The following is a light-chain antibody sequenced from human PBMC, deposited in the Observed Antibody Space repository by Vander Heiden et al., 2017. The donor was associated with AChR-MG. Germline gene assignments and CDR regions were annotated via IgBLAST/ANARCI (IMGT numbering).Light chain of an antibody. V-gene: IGKV1-39*01. Sequence: DIQMTQSPSSLSASVGDRVTITCRASQNIATFLNWYQQRPGKAPNLLIYAASSLERGVPSRFSGSGSGTDFTLTISGLQPEDFATYYCQQSYNTPPLFTFGPGTKVDLK. CDR3: QQSYNTPPLFT. CDR2: AAS. J-gene: IGKJ3*01. CDR1: QNIATF.